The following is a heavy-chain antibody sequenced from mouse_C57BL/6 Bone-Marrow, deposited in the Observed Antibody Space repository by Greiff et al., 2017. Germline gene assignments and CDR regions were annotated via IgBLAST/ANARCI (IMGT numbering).Heavy chain of an antibody. V-gene: IGHV15-2*01. J-gene: IGHJ3*01. Sequence: QVQLQQSGSELRSPGSSVKLSCKDFDSEVFPIAYMSWVRQKPGHGFEWIGGILPSIGRTIYGEKFEDKATLDADTLSNTAYLELNSLTSEDSAIYYCARDYGSSYLAWFAYWGQGTLVTVSA. CDR3: ARDYGSSYLAWFAY. CDR2: ILPSIGRT. D-gene: IGHD1-1*01. CDR1: DSEVFPIAY.